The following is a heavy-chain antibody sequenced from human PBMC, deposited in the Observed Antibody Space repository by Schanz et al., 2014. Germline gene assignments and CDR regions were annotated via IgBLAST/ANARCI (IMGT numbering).Heavy chain of an antibody. Sequence: EVQLVESGGGLVQPGGSLRLSCAASGFTFSTYWMSWVRQAPGKGLEWVANIKQDESEKYYVDSVKGRFTFSRDNAKNSLYLQMNSLRAEDTAVYYCARDLSYYTSGSYGYWGQGTLVTVSS. CDR3: ARDLSYYTSGSYGY. V-gene: IGHV3-7*01. CDR1: GFTFSTYW. J-gene: IGHJ4*02. CDR2: IKQDESEK. D-gene: IGHD3-10*01.